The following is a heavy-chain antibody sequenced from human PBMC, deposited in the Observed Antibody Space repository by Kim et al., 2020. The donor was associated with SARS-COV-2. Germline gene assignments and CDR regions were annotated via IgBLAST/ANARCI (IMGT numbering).Heavy chain of an antibody. V-gene: IGHV3-48*03. J-gene: IGHJ4*02. D-gene: IGHD1-26*01. CDR2: IGSSGSTI. CDR3: AALYGWSYSAPDY. Sequence: GGSLRLSCAVSGITFSSYEMHWVRQAPGKGLEWVADIGSSGSTIKYADSVKGRFTISRDTAKNTLYLQMNRLRAEDTAVYYCAALYGWSYSAPDYWGQGTLVTVSS. CDR1: GITFSSYE.